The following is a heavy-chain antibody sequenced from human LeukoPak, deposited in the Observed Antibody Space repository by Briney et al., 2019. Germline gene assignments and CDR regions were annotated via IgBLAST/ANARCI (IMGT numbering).Heavy chain of an antibody. Sequence: SVKVSFKASGGTFSIYAISWVRQAPGQGLEWMGGIIPIFGTVNYAQKFQGRVTITADESTSTAYMELSSLRSEDTAVYYCARVGRWLQFSRSAFDIWGLGTMVTVSS. D-gene: IGHD5-24*01. V-gene: IGHV1-69*13. CDR2: IIPIFGTV. CDR3: ARVGRWLQFSRSAFDI. J-gene: IGHJ3*02. CDR1: GGTFSIYA.